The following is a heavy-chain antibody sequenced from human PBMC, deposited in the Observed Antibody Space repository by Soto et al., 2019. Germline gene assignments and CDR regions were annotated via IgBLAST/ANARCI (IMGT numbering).Heavy chain of an antibody. CDR1: GDSFSPNY. V-gene: IGHV4-59*08. Sequence: QVQLQESGPGLVKPSETLSLTCTVSGDSFSPNYWSWLRQFPGKGLEWVGNIYYGGTTSYNPSLKSRFTISLEKSKIQFSLRLTSVTAADTAVYYCARLGNYYQSLDPWGPGTLVTVSS. J-gene: IGHJ5*02. CDR2: IYYGGTT. D-gene: IGHD3-10*01. CDR3: ARLGNYYQSLDP.